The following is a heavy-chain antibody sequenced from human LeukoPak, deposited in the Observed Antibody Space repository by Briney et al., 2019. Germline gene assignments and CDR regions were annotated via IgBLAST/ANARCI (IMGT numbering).Heavy chain of an antibody. CDR3: ARDNYDSSGNYYYYMDV. V-gene: IGHV4-4*07. CDR1: GGSISSYY. D-gene: IGHD3-22*01. J-gene: IGHJ6*03. CDR2: IYTSGST. Sequence: PSETLSLTCTVSGGSISSYYWSWIRQPAGKGLEWIGRIYTSGSTNYNPSLKSRVTMSVDTSKNQFSLKLSSVTAADTAVYYCARDNYDSSGNYYYYMDVWGKGTTVTISS.